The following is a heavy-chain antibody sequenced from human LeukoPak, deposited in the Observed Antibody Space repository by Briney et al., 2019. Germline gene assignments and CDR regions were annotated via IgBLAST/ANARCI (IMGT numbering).Heavy chain of an antibody. V-gene: IGHV3-74*01. J-gene: IGHJ3*02. CDR3: AKDQAPYCTNGICYSRGSAFDI. CDR2: INGDGSGA. D-gene: IGHD2-8*01. CDR1: GFTFSSYW. Sequence: GGSLRLSCAASGFTFSSYWMHWVRQAPGEGLVWVSRINGDGSGAIYADSVKGRFTISRDKSKNTLHLQMNSLRAEDTAVYYCAKDQAPYCTNGICYSRGSAFDIWGQGTMVTVSS.